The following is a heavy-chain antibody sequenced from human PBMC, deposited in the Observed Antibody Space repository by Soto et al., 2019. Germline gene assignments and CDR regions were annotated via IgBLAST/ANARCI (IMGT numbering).Heavy chain of an antibody. CDR1: GFTFSSYA. CDR3: AKDSIVVVPAVNWWFDP. V-gene: IGHV3-23*01. CDR2: ISGSGGST. Sequence: GGFLRLSCAASGFTFSSYAMSWVRQAPGKGLEWVSAISGSGGSTYYADSVKGRFTISRDNSKNTLYLQMNSLRAEDTAVYYCAKDSIVVVPAVNWWFDPWGQGTLVTVSS. J-gene: IGHJ5*02. D-gene: IGHD2-2*01.